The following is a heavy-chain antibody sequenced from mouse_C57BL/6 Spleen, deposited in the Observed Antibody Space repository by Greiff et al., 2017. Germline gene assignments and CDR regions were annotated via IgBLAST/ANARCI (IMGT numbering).Heavy chain of an antibody. CDR2: ISYDGSN. J-gene: IGHJ3*01. V-gene: IGHV3-6*01. CDR1: GYSITSGYY. D-gene: IGHD2-3*01. CDR3: ARVDGYYVSLAY. Sequence: ESGPGLVKPSQSLSLTCSVTGYSITSGYYWNWIRQFPGNKLEWMGYISYDGSNNYNPSLKNRISITRDTSKNQFFLKLNSVTTEDTATYYCARVDGYYVSLAYWGQGTLVTVSS.